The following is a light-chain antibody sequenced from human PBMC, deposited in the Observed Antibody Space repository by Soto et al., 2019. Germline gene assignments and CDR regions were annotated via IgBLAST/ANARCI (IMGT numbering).Light chain of an antibody. Sequence: IQMTQSPSTLSASAGDRVTITCRASQSINSWLAWYQQKPGKAPKLLIYKASSLESGVPSRFSGSGSGTEFTLTISSLQSDDFATYYCQQYNSYSPTFGQGTKVDIK. CDR2: KAS. J-gene: IGKJ1*01. CDR1: QSINSW. V-gene: IGKV1-5*03. CDR3: QQYNSYSPT.